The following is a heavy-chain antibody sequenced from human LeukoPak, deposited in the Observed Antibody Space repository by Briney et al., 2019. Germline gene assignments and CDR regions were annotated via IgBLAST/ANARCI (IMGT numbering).Heavy chain of an antibody. J-gene: IGHJ5*02. CDR3: VRDGEGAGISVNYWFDP. Sequence: ASVKVSCKASGFTFTSYDINWVRQASGQGFEWMGWMNPNTGNTGYAQKFQGRVTMTRDTSTSTAYMELRGLRSEDTAVYYCVRDGEGAGISVNYWFDPWGQGTLVTVSS. D-gene: IGHD6-13*01. V-gene: IGHV1-8*01. CDR1: GFTFTSYD. CDR2: MNPNTGNT.